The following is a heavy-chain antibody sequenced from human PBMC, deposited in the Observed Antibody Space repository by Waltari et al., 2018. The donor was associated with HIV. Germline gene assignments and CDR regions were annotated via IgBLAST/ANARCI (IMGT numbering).Heavy chain of an antibody. V-gene: IGHV3-53*01. CDR1: GFTVSSNY. D-gene: IGHD3-10*01. Sequence: EVQMVESGGGLIQPGGSLRLSCAASGFTVSSNYMSWVRQAPGKGLEWVSVIYSGGNTYYADSVKGRFTISRDNSRNTLYLQMNSLRAEDTAVYYCTTGRGYGYSDYWGQGALVSVSS. CDR2: IYSGGNT. J-gene: IGHJ4*02. CDR3: TTGRGYGYSDY.